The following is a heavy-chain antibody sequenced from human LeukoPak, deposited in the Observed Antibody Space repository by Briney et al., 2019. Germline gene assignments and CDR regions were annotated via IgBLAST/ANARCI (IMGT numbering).Heavy chain of an antibody. J-gene: IGHJ4*02. D-gene: IGHD6-19*01. V-gene: IGHV1-18*01. CDR2: ISAYNGNT. Sequence: ASVKVSCKASGYTFTSYGIIWVRQAPGQGLEWMGWISAYNGNTDYAQRLQGRVTMTTDTSMSTAYMELRSLRSDDTAVYYCARDIAVAGFDYWGQGTLVTVSS. CDR1: GYTFTSYG. CDR3: ARDIAVAGFDY.